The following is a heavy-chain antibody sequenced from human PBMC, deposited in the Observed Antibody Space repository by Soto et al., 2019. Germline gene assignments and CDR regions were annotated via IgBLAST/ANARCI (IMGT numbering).Heavy chain of an antibody. J-gene: IGHJ4*02. CDR3: GKDEGVGGTLGLFDY. D-gene: IGHD1-26*01. CDR2: MSSDGSKI. V-gene: IGHV3-30*18. CDR1: GFDFTYYA. Sequence: QVQLVESGGGAVQPGASLRLSCVASGFDFTYYAMHWVRQAPGKGLESVAVMSSDGSKIHHTDSVKGRFTISRDNSKNTLYLQMNSLRKEETAVYFCGKDEGVGGTLGLFDYWGQGTLVSVSS.